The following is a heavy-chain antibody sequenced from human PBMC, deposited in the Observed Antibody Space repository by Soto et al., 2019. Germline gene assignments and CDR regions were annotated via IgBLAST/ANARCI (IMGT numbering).Heavy chain of an antibody. CDR3: ARDGSKIDGYGVQLGY. J-gene: IGHJ4*02. V-gene: IGHV1-8*01. D-gene: IGHD4-17*01. CDR1: GYTFTSYD. Sequence: QVQLVQSGAEVKKPGASVKVSCKASGYTFTSYDINWVRQATGQGLEWMGRMNPNSGDTGLAQKFQGRITMTGNTSITTAYMELSSLRSEDTAVYYCARDGSKIDGYGVQLGYWGQGTVVTVSS. CDR2: MNPNSGDT.